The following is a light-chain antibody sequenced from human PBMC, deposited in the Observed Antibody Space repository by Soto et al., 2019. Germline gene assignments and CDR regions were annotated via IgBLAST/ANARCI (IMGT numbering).Light chain of an antibody. V-gene: IGKV3D-15*01. CDR2: GAS. CDR3: QQYNNWLWT. CDR1: QTVSSN. J-gene: IGKJ1*01. Sequence: TQSPDTLSLSPGERATLSCRASQTVSSNYLAWCQQRPGQAPRLLIYGASTRAAGIPDRFSGSGSGTDFTLTISSLQSEDFAVYYCQQYNNWLWTFGQGTKVDIK.